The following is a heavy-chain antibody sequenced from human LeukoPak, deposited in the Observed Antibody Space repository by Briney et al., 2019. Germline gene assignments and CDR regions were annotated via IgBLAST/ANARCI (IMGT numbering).Heavy chain of an antibody. CDR3: ARSPGPLVPAAFDI. CDR2: IYYSGST. D-gene: IGHD3-10*01. Sequence: SETLSLTCTVSGGSISSSNYYWGWIRQPPGKGLEWIGSIYYSGSTYYNPSLKSRVTISVDTSKNQFSLKLSSVTAADTAVYYCARSPGPLVPAAFDIWGQGAMVTVSS. V-gene: IGHV4-39*01. CDR1: GGSISSSNYY. J-gene: IGHJ3*02.